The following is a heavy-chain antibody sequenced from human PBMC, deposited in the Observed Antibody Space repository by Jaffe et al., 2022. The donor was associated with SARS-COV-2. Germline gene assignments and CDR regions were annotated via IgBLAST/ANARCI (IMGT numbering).Heavy chain of an antibody. CDR3: TTDRAGKYYYYMDV. V-gene: IGHV3-15*01. CDR1: GFTFSNAW. J-gene: IGHJ6*03. CDR2: IKSKTDGGTT. Sequence: EVQLVESGGGLVKPGGSLRLSCAASGFTFSNAWMSWVRQAPGKGLEWVGRIKSKTDGGTTDYAAPVKGRFTISRDDSKNTLYLQMNSLKTEDTAVYYCTTDRAGKYYYYMDVWGKGTTVTVSS.